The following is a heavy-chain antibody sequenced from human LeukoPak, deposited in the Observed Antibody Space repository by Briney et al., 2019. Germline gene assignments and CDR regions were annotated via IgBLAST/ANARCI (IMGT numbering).Heavy chain of an antibody. J-gene: IGHJ5*02. D-gene: IGHD2-15*01. CDR1: GGTFSSYA. V-gene: IGHV1-69*13. CDR3: ARDVVADPATNWFDP. CDR2: IIPIFGTA. Sequence: SVKVSCKASGGTFSSYAISWVRQAPGQGLEWMGGIIPIFGTANYAQKFQGRVTITADESTSTAYMELSSLRSEDTAVYYCARDVVADPATNWFDPWGQGTLVTVSS.